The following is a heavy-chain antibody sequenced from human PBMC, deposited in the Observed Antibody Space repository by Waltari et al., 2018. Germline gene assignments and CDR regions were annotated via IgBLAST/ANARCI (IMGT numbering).Heavy chain of an antibody. Sequence: QVTLRESGPALVKPTQTLTLTCTFSGSSLSTSGMFVSWIRQPPGKALGWLARIDWDDDKYYSTSLKTRLTISKDTSKNQVVLTMTNVDPVDTATYYCARTRITMIRGGSDYFDYWGQGTLVTVSS. V-gene: IGHV2-70*15. CDR3: ARTRITMIRGGSDYFDY. J-gene: IGHJ4*02. CDR2: IDWDDDK. CDR1: GSSLSTSGMF. D-gene: IGHD3-10*01.